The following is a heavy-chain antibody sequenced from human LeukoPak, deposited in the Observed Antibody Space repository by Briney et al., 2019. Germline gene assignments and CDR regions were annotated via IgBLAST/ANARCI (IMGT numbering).Heavy chain of an antibody. CDR1: GGSICSSSYY. J-gene: IGHJ6*03. CDR2: IYYSGST. D-gene: IGHD3-22*01. V-gene: IGHV4-39*01. CDR3: ATHSRGDDSSGSYEWDYYYYYYMDV. Sequence: SETLSLTCTVSGGSICSSSYYWGWIRQPPGNGLEWIGSIYYSGSTYYNPSLKSRVTISVDTSKNQFSLKLSSVTAADTAVYYCATHSRGDDSSGSYEWDYYYYYYMDVWGKGTTVAVSS.